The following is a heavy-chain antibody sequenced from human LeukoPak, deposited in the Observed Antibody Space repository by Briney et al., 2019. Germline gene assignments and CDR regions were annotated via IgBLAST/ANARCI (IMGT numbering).Heavy chain of an antibody. CDR2: ISGSGGST. CDR3: AKVRPTYYYDSSGYPSRYSYFDY. D-gene: IGHD3-22*01. Sequence: GGSLRLSCAASGFTFSSYAMSWVRQAPGKGLEWVSAISGSGGSTYYADSVKGRFTISRDNSKNTLYLQTNSLRAEDTAVYYCAKVRPTYYYDSSGYPSRYSYFDYWGQGTLVTVSS. J-gene: IGHJ4*02. V-gene: IGHV3-23*01. CDR1: GFTFSSYA.